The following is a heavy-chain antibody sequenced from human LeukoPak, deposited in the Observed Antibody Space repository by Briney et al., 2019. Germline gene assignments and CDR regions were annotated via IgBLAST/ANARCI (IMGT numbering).Heavy chain of an antibody. V-gene: IGHV5-51*01. CDR3: ARREWWEPYYFDY. Sequence: GESLKISCKGSGYSFTSYWIGWVRQMPGKGLEWMGIIYPVDSDTRYSSSFQGPVTSSADKSISTSYLQWSSLKASDTAMYYCARREWWEPYYFDYWGQGTLVTVSS. CDR1: GYSFTSYW. CDR2: IYPVDSDT. J-gene: IGHJ4*02. D-gene: IGHD2-15*01.